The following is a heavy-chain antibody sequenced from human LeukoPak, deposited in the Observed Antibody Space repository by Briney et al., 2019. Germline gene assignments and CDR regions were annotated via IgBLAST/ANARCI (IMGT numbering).Heavy chain of an antibody. V-gene: IGHV4-34*01. CDR2: INHSGST. Sequence: GSLRLSCAASGFTFSSYSMTWVRQAPGKGLEWIGEINHSGSTNYNPSLKSRVTISVDTSKNQFSLKLSSVTAADTAVYYCARLPVRKPMKPTTVVTRDYGMDAWGQGTTVTVSS. J-gene: IGHJ6*02. CDR3: ARLPVRKPMKPTTVVTRDYGMDA. D-gene: IGHD4-23*01. CDR1: GFTFSSYS.